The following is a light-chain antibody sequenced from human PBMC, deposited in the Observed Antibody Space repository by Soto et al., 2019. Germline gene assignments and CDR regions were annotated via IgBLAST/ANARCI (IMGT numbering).Light chain of an antibody. CDR3: QQTYSNRLS. CDR1: QTISSW. J-gene: IGKJ4*01. Sequence: DIQMTQAPSTLSGSVGDRVTITCRASQTISSWLAWYQQKPGKAPKLLIHASSTLPSGVPSRFSGTGSGTDFTLTISDLQPEDCATYYCQQTYSNRLSFGGGTKVDI. V-gene: IGKV1-39*01. CDR2: ASS.